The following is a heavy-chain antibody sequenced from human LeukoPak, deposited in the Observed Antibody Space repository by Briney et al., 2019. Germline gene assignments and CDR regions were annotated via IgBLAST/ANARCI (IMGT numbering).Heavy chain of an antibody. CDR2: ISSSTSYI. V-gene: IGHV3-21*01. CDR1: GFTFSSYS. J-gene: IGHJ4*02. D-gene: IGHD4-17*01. CDR3: ARAGGSTVSHSDY. Sequence: PGGSLRLSCAASGFTFSSYSMNWIRQAPGKGLEWVSSISSSTSYIYYADSVKGRFTISKDNAKNSLYLQMNSLRAEDTAVYYCARAGGSTVSHSDYWGQGTLVTVSS.